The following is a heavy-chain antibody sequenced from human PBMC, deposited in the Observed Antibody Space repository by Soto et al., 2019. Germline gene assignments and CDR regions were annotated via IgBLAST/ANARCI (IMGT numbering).Heavy chain of an antibody. CDR3: ARDLGRPVGSLMNEAFNI. J-gene: IGHJ3*02. Sequence: GGSLRLSCAVSGFTFRTCGMHWVRQAPGKGLEWVAVIWYDGINKFYADSVKGRFTISRDNSKNILYLQMDSLRADDTAVYYCARDLGRPVGSLMNEAFNIWGQGTMVTVSS. CDR1: GFTFRTCG. D-gene: IGHD1-26*01. V-gene: IGHV3-33*01. CDR2: IWYDGINK.